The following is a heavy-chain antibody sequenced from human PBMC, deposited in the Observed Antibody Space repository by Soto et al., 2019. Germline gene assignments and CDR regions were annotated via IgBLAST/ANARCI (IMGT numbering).Heavy chain of an antibody. V-gene: IGHV3-23*01. CDR1: GFTFSSYA. Sequence: GGSLRLSCAASGFTFSSYAMSWVRQAPGKGLEWVSAISGSGGSTYYADSVKGRFTISRDNSKNTRYLQMNTLRAEDTAVYYCAKGLGDIVVVPAAMQYYYYYMDVWGKGTTVTVSS. CDR2: ISGSGGST. D-gene: IGHD2-2*01. J-gene: IGHJ6*03. CDR3: AKGLGDIVVVPAAMQYYYYYMDV.